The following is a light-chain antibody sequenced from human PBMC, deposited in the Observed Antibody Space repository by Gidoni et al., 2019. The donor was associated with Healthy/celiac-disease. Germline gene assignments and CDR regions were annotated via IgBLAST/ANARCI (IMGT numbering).Light chain of an antibody. CDR1: QTVSSY. V-gene: IGKV3-11*01. J-gene: IGKJ4*01. Sequence: EIVLRQSPATLPLSPGEIATLSCGASQTVSSYLAWYRQKPGQAPRLLIYDASNRATGIPARFSGSGSGTDVTLAISCLVPEDFAVYYCQPRSNWPRTFGGGTKVEIK. CDR2: DAS. CDR3: QPRSNWPRT.